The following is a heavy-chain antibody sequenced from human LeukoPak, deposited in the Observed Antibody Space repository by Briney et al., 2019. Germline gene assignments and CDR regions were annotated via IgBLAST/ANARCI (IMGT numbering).Heavy chain of an antibody. Sequence: ASVKVSCKASGYTFTGYYMHWVRQAPGQGLEWMGWINPNSGGTNYAQKFQGRVTMTRDTSISTAYMELSRLRSDDTAVYYCLTGPDGSYLPQHWGQGTLVTVSS. D-gene: IGHD1-26*01. CDR3: LTGPDGSYLPQH. CDR2: INPNSGGT. CDR1: GYTFTGYY. J-gene: IGHJ1*01. V-gene: IGHV1-2*02.